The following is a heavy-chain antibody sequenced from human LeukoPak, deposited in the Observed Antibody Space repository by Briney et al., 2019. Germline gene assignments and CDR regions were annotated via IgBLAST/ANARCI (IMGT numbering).Heavy chain of an antibody. V-gene: IGHV1-18*01. CDR1: GYTFTSYG. CDR3: ARVYSSGRRWFDP. CDR2: ISAYNGNT. Sequence: ASVTVSCKASGYTFTSYGISWVRQAPGQGLEWMGWISAYNGNTNYAQKLQGRVTMTTDTSTSTAYMELRSLRSDNTAVYYCARVYSSGRRWFDPWGQGTLVTVSS. D-gene: IGHD6-19*01. J-gene: IGHJ5*02.